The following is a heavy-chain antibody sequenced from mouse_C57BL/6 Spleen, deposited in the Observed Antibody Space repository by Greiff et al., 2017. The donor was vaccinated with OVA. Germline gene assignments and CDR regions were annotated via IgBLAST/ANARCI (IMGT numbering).Heavy chain of an antibody. J-gene: IGHJ3*01. Sequence: EVQMQQFGAELVRPGASVKLSCTASGFNIKDDYMHWVKQRPEQGLEWIGWIDPENGDTEYASKFQGKATITADTSSNTAYLQLSSLTSEDTAVYYCTGRLRKAWFAYWGQGTLVTVSA. V-gene: IGHV14-4*01. CDR3: TGRLRKAWFAY. D-gene: IGHD2-2*01. CDR1: GFNIKDDY. CDR2: IDPENGDT.